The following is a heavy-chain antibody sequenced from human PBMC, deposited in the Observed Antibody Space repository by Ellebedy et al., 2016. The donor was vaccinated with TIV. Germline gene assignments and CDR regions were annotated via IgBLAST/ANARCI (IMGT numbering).Heavy chain of an antibody. V-gene: IGHV4-4*02. CDR2: IYHSGST. CDR3: AKRQAYGDYEYAFDI. CDR1: GGSIISTNW. J-gene: IGHJ3*02. D-gene: IGHD4-17*01. Sequence: MPSETLSLTCAVSGGSIISTNWWSWVRQPPGKGLEWIGEIYHSGSTNYNPSLKRRVTITVDKSKNQFSLKLSSLTAADTAVYYCAKRQAYGDYEYAFDIWGQGTMVTVSS.